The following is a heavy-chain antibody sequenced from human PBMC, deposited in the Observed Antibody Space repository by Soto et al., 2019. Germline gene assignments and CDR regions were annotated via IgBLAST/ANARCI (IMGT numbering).Heavy chain of an antibody. V-gene: IGHV1-3*01. D-gene: IGHD5-12*01. J-gene: IGHJ4*02. CDR3: ARGSARLGVVHPIFDY. CDR2: INAGNGNT. CDR1: GYTFTSYA. Sequence: ASVKVSCKASGYTFTSYAMHWVRQAPGQRFEWMGWINAGNGNTNYSQKFQGRVTITRDTSAITAYMELSSLRSEDTALYYCARGSARLGVVHPIFDYWGQGTLVTVSS.